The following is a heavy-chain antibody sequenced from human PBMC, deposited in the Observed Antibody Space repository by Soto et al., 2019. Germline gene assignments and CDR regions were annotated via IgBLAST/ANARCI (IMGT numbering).Heavy chain of an antibody. J-gene: IGHJ4*02. CDR3: ARESEDLTSNFDY. CDR1: EFTFTRYS. CDR2: ISSTTNYI. Sequence: GGSLRVSCAASEFTFTRYSMNWVRQAPGKGLEWVSSISSTTNYIYYGDSMKGRFTISRDNAKNSLYLEMNSLRAEDTAVYYCARESEDLTSNFDYWGQGTLVTVS. V-gene: IGHV3-21*06.